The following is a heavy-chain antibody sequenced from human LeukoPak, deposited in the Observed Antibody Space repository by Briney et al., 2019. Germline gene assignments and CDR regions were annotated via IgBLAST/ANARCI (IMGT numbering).Heavy chain of an antibody. J-gene: IGHJ4*02. Sequence: GGSLRLSCAASGFTFSSYGMHWVRQAPGKGLEWVSSINGGGGSTYYADSVKGRFTISRDNSNNTLYLQMNGLRAEDTAVYYCAKLGGNVGFWGQGTLVTVSS. CDR3: AKLGGNVGF. CDR1: GFTFSSYG. V-gene: IGHV3-23*01. CDR2: INGGGGST. D-gene: IGHD4-23*01.